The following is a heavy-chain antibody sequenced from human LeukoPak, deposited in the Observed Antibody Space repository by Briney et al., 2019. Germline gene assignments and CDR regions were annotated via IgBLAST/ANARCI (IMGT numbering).Heavy chain of an antibody. V-gene: IGHV3-64D*06. J-gene: IGHJ5*02. CDR2: ISMNGGST. CDR1: GTAFRTYA. D-gene: IGHD5-12*01. Sequence: QPGGSLRLSCSASGTAFRTYAMHWVRQPPGKGLYYVSAISMNGGSTYYADSVRGRFTLSRDNSKNTLYLQMSSLRPDDTAVYYCVRTYDGNPLGWFDPWGQGTLVTVPS. CDR3: VRTYDGNPLGWFDP.